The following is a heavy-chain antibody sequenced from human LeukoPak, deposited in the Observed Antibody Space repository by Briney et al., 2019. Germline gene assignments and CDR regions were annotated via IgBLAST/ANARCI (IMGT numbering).Heavy chain of an antibody. CDR3: AKVRHTSGWKSYYFEF. CDR2: ISGSSGDT. J-gene: IGHJ4*02. CDR1: GFTFRDYA. D-gene: IGHD6-19*01. Sequence: EGSLRLACVASGFTFRDYAMSWVRQAPGMGLEWVSPISGSSGDTYYADSVKGRFTISRDNSKNTLYLQMNNLRAEDTAIYFCAKVRHTSGWKSYYFEFWGQGTLVTVSS. V-gene: IGHV3-23*01.